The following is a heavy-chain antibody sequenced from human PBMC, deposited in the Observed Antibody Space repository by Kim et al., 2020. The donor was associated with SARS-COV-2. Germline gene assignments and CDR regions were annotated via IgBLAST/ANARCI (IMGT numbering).Heavy chain of an antibody. CDR1: GFTFSIYW. J-gene: IGHJ4*02. Sequence: GGSLRLSCAASGFTFSIYWMHWVRQAPGKGLVWVSRISSDGSSTKYADSVKGRFTISRDNAKNTLYLQMNSLGAEDTAVYYCTIGDGHGFLRWGQGTLVTVAS. CDR3: TIGDGHGFLR. V-gene: IGHV3-74*01. CDR2: ISSDGSST.